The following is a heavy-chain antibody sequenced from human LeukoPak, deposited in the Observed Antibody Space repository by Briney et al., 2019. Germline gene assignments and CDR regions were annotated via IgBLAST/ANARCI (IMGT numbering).Heavy chain of an antibody. CDR2: IGTSSGAI. CDR1: AFTFSTYN. J-gene: IGHJ5*01. V-gene: IGHV3-48*01. Sequence: GGSLRRSCSASAFTFSTYNINCARQAPGKWLEWVSFIGTSSGAIYYADSVKGRFTISRDDAKKSLYLQMNSLRGEDTAVYYCARNLGSWGQGALVTVSS. CDR3: ARNLGS.